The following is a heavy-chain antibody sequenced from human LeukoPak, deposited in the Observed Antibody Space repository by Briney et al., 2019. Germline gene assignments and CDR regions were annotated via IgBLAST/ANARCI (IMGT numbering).Heavy chain of an antibody. CDR3: ARYDSSGYFRAFDI. CDR1: GASIETYS. Sequence: SETLSLTCTVSGASIETYSWSWIRQPPGKGLEWIGYIYHSGSTYYNPSLKSRVTISVDRSKNQFSLKLSSVTAADTAVYYCARYDSSGYFRAFDIWGQGTMVTVSS. D-gene: IGHD3-22*01. CDR2: IYHSGST. V-gene: IGHV4-59*12. J-gene: IGHJ3*02.